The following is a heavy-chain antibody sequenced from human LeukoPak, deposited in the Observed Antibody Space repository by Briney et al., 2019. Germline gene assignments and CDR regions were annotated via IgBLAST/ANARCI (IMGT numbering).Heavy chain of an antibody. J-gene: IGHJ6*02. CDR1: GGSFSDYY. CDR3: ARDGMDV. CDR2: INHSGST. Sequence: PSETLSLTCAVYGGSFSDYYWSWIRQPPGKGLEWIGEINHSGSTNYNPSLKSRVTISVDTSKNQFSLKLSSVTAADTAVYYCARDGMDVWGQGTTVTVSS. V-gene: IGHV4-34*01.